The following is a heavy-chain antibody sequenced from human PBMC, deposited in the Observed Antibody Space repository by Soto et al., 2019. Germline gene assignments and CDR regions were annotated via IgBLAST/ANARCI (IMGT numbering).Heavy chain of an antibody. V-gene: IGHV4-31*03. CDR2: IYYSGST. CDR1: GGSISSGGYY. J-gene: IGHJ5*02. Sequence: ASETLSLTCTVSGGSISSGGYYWSWIRQHPGKGLEWIGYIYYSGSTYYNPSLKSRVTISVDTSKNQFSLKLSSVTAADTAVYYCARDSSDFWSGYYFSSHWFDPWGQGTLVTVSS. CDR3: ARDSSDFWSGYYFSSHWFDP. D-gene: IGHD3-3*01.